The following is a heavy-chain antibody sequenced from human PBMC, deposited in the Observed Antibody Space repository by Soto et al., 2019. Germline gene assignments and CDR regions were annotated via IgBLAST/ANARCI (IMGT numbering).Heavy chain of an antibody. D-gene: IGHD3-16*02. J-gene: IGHJ4*02. CDR2: VSHDGTLY. Sequence: QVQLVESGGGVVQPGRSLRLSCSASGFIYSSCAMHCVRQVPGKGLEWLAVVSHDGTLYPYADSVRGRFTISRDNSRKILYLQLNNLRHDETAVSYCVKARSDTSSFDTWRQGTLVTVSS. CDR3: VKARSDTSSFDT. CDR1: GFIYSSCA. V-gene: IGHV3-30*18.